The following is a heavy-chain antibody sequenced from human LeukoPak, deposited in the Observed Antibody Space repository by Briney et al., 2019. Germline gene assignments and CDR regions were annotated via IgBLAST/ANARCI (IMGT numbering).Heavy chain of an antibody. J-gene: IGHJ6*02. D-gene: IGHD4-17*01. V-gene: IGHV4-30-4*08. CDR3: ATVTTHYYYYGMDV. CDR1: GFTFTSYS. Sequence: LRLSCAASGFTFTSYSMNWIRQPPGKGLEWIGYIYYSGSTYYNPSLKSRVTISVDTSKNQFSLKLSSVTAADTAVYYCATVTTHYYYYGMDVWGQGTTVTVSS. CDR2: IYYSGST.